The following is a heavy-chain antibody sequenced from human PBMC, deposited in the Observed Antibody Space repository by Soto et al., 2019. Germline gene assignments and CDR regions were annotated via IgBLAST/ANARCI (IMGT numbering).Heavy chain of an antibody. CDR1: GFTFSDYY. CDR2: ISSSGSTI. J-gene: IGHJ4*02. V-gene: IGHV3-11*01. D-gene: IGHD2-15*01. Sequence: SLRLSCAASGFTFSDYYMSWIRQAPGKGLEWVSYISSSGSTIYYADSVKGRFTISRDNAKNSLYLQMNSLRAEDTAVYYCARLYCSGGSCYRAYFDYWGQGTLVTVSS. CDR3: ARLYCSGGSCYRAYFDY.